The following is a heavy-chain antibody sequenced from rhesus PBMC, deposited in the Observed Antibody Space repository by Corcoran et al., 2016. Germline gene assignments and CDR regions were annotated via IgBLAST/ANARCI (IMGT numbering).Heavy chain of an antibody. Sequence: EVQLVETGGGLVQPGGSLKLSCAASGFTFSSYGMSWVRQAPGKGLDWVSAINSGGGSTYYADSVKCRFTISRDNSKNTLSLQMNSLRAEDTAVYYCAKALPTYYNFWTGPFDFWGQGLRVTVSS. D-gene: IGHD3-3*01. CDR1: GFTFSSYG. J-gene: IGHJ3*01. CDR2: INSGGGST. V-gene: IGHV3S5*01. CDR3: AKALPTYYNFWTGPFDF.